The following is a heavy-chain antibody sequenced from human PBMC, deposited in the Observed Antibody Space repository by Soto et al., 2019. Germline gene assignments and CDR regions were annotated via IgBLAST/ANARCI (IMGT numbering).Heavy chain of an antibody. D-gene: IGHD5-18*01. J-gene: IGHJ5*02. V-gene: IGHV4-59*01. CDR3: ALGGYNYGRPFDP. CDR1: GGSISNFH. CDR2: IYYSGN. Sequence: SETLSLTCNVSGGSISNFHLSWIRQPPGKGLEWIGYIYYSGNYYNPSLTSRVSMSLDKSKNQFSLHLKSVTAADTALYFCALGGYNYGRPFDPWGQGTLVTVSS.